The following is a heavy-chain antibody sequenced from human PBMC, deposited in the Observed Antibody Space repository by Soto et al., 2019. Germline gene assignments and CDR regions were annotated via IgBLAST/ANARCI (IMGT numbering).Heavy chain of an antibody. V-gene: IGHV4-59*01. D-gene: IGHD3-16*01. CDR3: ARDFSGGRGANWFAP. Sequence: SETLSLTCTVSGGSISSYYWSWIRQPPGKGLEWIGYIYYSGSTNYNPSLKSRATISVDTSKNQFSLKLSSVTAADTAVYYCARDFSGGRGANWFAPWGQGTLVTVSS. J-gene: IGHJ5*02. CDR2: IYYSGST. CDR1: GGSISSYY.